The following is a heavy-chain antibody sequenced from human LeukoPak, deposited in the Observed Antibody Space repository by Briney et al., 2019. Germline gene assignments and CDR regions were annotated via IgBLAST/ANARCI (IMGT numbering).Heavy chain of an antibody. CDR1: GFTFSSYS. V-gene: IGHV3-21*01. CDR2: ISSSSSYI. Sequence: GGSLRLSCAASGFTFSSYSMNWVRQAPGEGLEWVSSISSSSSYIYYADSAKGRFTISRDNAKNSLYLQMNSLRAEDTAVYYCATDTAMARDAFDIWGQGTMVTVSS. D-gene: IGHD5-18*01. CDR3: ATDTAMARDAFDI. J-gene: IGHJ3*02.